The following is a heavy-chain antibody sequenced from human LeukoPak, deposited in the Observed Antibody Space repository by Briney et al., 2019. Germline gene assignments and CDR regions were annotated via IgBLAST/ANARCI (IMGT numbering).Heavy chain of an antibody. J-gene: IGHJ4*02. CDR1: GFTFSSYA. V-gene: IGHV3-30-3*01. CDR2: ISYDGSNK. CDR3: ARGSPAAW. Sequence: PGGSLRLSCAASGFTFSSYAMHWVRQAPGKGLEWVAVISYDGSNKYYADSVKGRFTISRDNSKNTLYLQMNSLRAEDTAVYYCARGSPAAWWGQGTLVTVSS.